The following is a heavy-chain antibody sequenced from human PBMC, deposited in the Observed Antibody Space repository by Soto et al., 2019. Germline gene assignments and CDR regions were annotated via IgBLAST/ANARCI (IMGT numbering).Heavy chain of an antibody. CDR3: ARGLRNYYDRSGLHY. D-gene: IGHD3-22*01. CDR2: ISYSGSTI. J-gene: IGHJ4*02. CDR1: GFTFINYE. Sequence: AGGSLRLSCASSGFTFINYEMNWVRQAPGKGLEWVSYISYSGSTIYYADSVKGRFTISRDNSKNSLYLQMNSLRAEDTAVYYCARGLRNYYDRSGLHYWGQGTLVTVSS. V-gene: IGHV3-48*03.